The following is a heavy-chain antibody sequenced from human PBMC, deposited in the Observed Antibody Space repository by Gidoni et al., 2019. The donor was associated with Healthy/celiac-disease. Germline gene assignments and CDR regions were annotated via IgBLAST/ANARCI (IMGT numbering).Heavy chain of an antibody. CDR1: GCTFRSYG. Sequence: QVQLVESGGGVVQPGRSLRLACADCGCTFRSYGRPWVRQAPGKGREWMAVISYDGSNTYYADSVKGRFPISRDNSKNTLYLQMNSLRAEDTAVYYCAKDQNYYDSSGYYWTLQHWGQGTLVTVSS. D-gene: IGHD3-22*01. V-gene: IGHV3-30*18. CDR2: ISYDGSNT. J-gene: IGHJ1*01. CDR3: AKDQNYYDSSGYYWTLQH.